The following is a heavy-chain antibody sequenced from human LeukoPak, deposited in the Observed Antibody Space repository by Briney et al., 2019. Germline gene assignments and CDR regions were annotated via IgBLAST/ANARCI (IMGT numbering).Heavy chain of an antibody. Sequence: SETLSLTCGVSGGSFTSTNYWTCVRQPPEKGLEWIGEVNLQGSTNYNPSLMGRVAIAVDTSDNHISLQLTSVTAADTDVYYCAREGGPYRPLDYSGQGTLVTVSS. V-gene: IGHV4-4*02. J-gene: IGHJ4*02. CDR3: AREGGPYRPLDY. CDR1: GGSFTSTNY. CDR2: VNLQGST.